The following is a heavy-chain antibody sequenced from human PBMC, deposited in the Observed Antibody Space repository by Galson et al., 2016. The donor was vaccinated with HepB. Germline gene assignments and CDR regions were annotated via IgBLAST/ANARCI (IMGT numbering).Heavy chain of an antibody. CDR3: ARESSPITMVRGGNYFDY. Sequence: TLSLTCTVSGGSFSSGGYYWSWIRQHPGKGLEWIGYIYYSGSTYYNPSLRSRLTISLDTSKSQFSLKLSSVTAADTAVYYCARESSPITMVRGGNYFDYWGQGALVTVSS. V-gene: IGHV4-31*03. J-gene: IGHJ4*02. D-gene: IGHD3-10*01. CDR2: IYYSGST. CDR1: GGSFSSGGYY.